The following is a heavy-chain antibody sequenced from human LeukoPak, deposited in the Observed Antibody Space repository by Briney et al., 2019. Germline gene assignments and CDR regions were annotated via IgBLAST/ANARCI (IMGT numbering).Heavy chain of an antibody. CDR2: IDYSGST. D-gene: IGHD6-6*01. CDR1: GGSSSSSSYY. CDR3: ARDGAYSSSRAPFDY. J-gene: IGHJ4*02. Sequence: PSETLSLTCTVSGGSSSSSSYYWGWIRQPPGKGLEWIGSIDYSGSTHYNPSLKSRVTISVDTSKNKFSLKLSSVTAADTAVYYCARDGAYSSSRAPFDYWGQGTLVTASS. V-gene: IGHV4-39*07.